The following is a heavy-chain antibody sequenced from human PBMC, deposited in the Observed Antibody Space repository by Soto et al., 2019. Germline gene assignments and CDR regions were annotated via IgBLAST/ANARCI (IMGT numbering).Heavy chain of an antibody. CDR1: GGSISSGDYY. V-gene: IGHV4-30-4*01. D-gene: IGHD3-22*01. CDR3: AIYYDSSGYQNYFDY. Sequence: PSETLSLTCTVSGGSISSGDYYWSWIRQPPGKGLEWIGYIYYSGSTYYNPSLKSRVTISVDTSKNQFSLKLSSVTAADTAVYYCAIYYDSSGYQNYFDYWGQGTLVT. J-gene: IGHJ4*02. CDR2: IYYSGST.